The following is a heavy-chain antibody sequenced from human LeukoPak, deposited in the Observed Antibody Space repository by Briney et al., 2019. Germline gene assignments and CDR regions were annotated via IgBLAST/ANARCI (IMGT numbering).Heavy chain of an antibody. D-gene: IGHD3-22*01. CDR1: GFTFSSFG. CDR3: ARIHSLYYYDSSGYGAFDI. J-gene: IGHJ3*02. CDR2: ISFDGYNK. Sequence: PGRSLRLSCVASGFTFSSFGMHWVRQAPGKGLEWLAVISFDGYNKYYADSVKGRFTISRDNSKNTLYLQMNSLRAEDTAVYYCARIHSLYYYDSSGYGAFDIWGQGTMVTVSS. V-gene: IGHV3-30*03.